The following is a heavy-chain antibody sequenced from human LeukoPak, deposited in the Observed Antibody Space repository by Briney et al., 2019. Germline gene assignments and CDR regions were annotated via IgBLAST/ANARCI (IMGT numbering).Heavy chain of an antibody. CDR1: GFTCSSYG. D-gene: IGHD2-2*01. V-gene: IGHV3-33*01. Sequence: GRSLRLSCAASGFTCSSYGMHWVRQAPGKGLEWVAVIWYDGSNKYYADSVKGRFTISRDNSKNTLYLQMNSLRAEDTAVYYCASRVVVPAANMDVWGKGTTVTVSS. CDR2: IWYDGSNK. J-gene: IGHJ6*04. CDR3: ASRVVVPAANMDV.